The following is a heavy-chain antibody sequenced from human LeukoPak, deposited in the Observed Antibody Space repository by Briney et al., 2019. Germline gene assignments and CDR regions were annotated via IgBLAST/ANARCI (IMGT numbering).Heavy chain of an antibody. V-gene: IGHV4-59*01. CDR2: IYYSGST. CDR3: ARAAAAGKGSFDY. CDR1: GGSISSYY. J-gene: IGHJ4*02. D-gene: IGHD6-13*01. Sequence: SETLSLTCTVCGGSISSYYWSWIRQPPGKGLEWIGYIYYSGSTNYNPSLKSRVTISVDTSKNQFSLKLSSVTAADTAVYYCARAAAAGKGSFDYWGQGTLVTVSS.